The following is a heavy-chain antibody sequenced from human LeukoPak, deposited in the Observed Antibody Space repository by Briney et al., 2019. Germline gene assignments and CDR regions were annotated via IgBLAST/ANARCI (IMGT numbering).Heavy chain of an antibody. CDR2: IYYSGST. J-gene: IGHJ3*02. CDR1: GGSISSGGYY. CDR3: ARDKGAHYYDSSGYERHDAFDI. Sequence: SETLSLTCTVSGGSISSGGYYWSWIRQHPGKGLEWIGYIYYSGSTYYNPSLKSRVTISVDTSKNQFSLKLSSVTAADTAVYYCARDKGAHYYDSSGYERHDAFDIWGQGTMVTVSS. V-gene: IGHV4-31*03. D-gene: IGHD3-22*01.